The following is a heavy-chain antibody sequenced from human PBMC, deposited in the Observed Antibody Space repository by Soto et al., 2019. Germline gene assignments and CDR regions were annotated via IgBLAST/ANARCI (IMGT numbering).Heavy chain of an antibody. CDR1: GFTFRSYA. V-gene: IGHV3-30-3*01. Sequence: SLRLSCAASGFTFRSYAMHWVRQAPGKGLEWVALISYDGSDKDYADSVKGRFTISRDNSRNTLFLQMNSLRAEDTAVYYCARDYYKYYDSSGYYRSPAYWGQG. D-gene: IGHD3-22*01. CDR3: ARDYYKYYDSSGYYRSPAY. CDR2: ISYDGSDK. J-gene: IGHJ1*01.